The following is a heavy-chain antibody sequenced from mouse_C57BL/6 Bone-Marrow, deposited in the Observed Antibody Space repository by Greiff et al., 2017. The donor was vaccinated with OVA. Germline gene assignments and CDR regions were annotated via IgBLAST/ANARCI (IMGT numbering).Heavy chain of an antibody. CDR2: IHPNSGST. V-gene: IGHV1-64*01. CDR3: ARGGLRRVSLYWYFDV. D-gene: IGHD2-4*01. J-gene: IGHJ1*03. Sequence: QVQLQQPGAELVTPGASVKLSCKASGYTFTSYWMHWVKQRPGQGLEWIGMIHPNSGSTNYNEKFKSKATLTVDKSSSTAYMQLSSLTSEDSAVYYCARGGLRRVSLYWYFDVWGTGTTVTVSS. CDR1: GYTFTSYW.